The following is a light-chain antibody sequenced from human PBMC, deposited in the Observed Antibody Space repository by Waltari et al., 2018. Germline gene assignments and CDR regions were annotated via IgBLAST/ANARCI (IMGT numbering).Light chain of an antibody. CDR2: EDD. Sequence: SSGSIASNYVQWYQQRPGSSPSPVIFEDDQRPSGVPDRFSGSIDSSSNSASLTIAGLKTEDEADYYCQSYDSSDLWVFGGGTRLTVL. V-gene: IGLV6-57*01. CDR1: SGSIASNY. J-gene: IGLJ3*02. CDR3: QSYDSSDLWV.